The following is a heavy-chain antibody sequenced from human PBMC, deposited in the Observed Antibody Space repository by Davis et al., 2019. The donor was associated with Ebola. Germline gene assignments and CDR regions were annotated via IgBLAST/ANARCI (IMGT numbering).Heavy chain of an antibody. D-gene: IGHD4-17*01. Sequence: ASVKVSCKASGGTFSSYAISWVRQAPGQGLEWMGRIIPNSGGTNYAQKFQGWVTMTRDTSISTAYMELSRLRSDDTAVYYCARDLGTVTTSWFDPWGQGTLVTVSS. CDR1: GGTFSSYA. V-gene: IGHV1-2*04. CDR3: ARDLGTVTTSWFDP. CDR2: IIPNSGGT. J-gene: IGHJ5*02.